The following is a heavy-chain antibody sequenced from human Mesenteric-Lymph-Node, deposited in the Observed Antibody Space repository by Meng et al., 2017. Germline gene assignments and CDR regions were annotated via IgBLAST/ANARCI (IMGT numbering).Heavy chain of an antibody. CDR1: GYNITELS. V-gene: IGHV1-24*01. D-gene: IGHD1-26*01. CDR3: ATDRAGGRYFDY. J-gene: IGHJ4*02. CDR2: FDPEDGET. Sequence: CGGGGKEAVDLVKVTCKAAGYNITELSMHWVRQAPGKGLEWMGGFDPEDGETIYAQKFQGRVTMTEDTSTDTAYMELSSLRSEDTAVYYCATDRAGGRYFDYWGQGTLVTVSS.